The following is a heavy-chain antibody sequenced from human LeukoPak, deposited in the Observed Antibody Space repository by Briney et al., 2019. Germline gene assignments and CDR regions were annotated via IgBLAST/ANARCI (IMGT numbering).Heavy chain of an antibody. CDR3: AKPIFRQMAAAGEFDY. J-gene: IGHJ4*02. D-gene: IGHD6-13*01. Sequence: GGSPRPSCAASGFTLSSYAMSWVRQAPGKGLEWVSAISGSGGSTYYADSVKGRFTISRDNSKNTLYLQMNSLRAEDTAVYYCAKPIFRQMAAAGEFDYWGQGTLVTVSS. CDR1: GFTLSSYA. V-gene: IGHV3-23*01. CDR2: ISGSGGST.